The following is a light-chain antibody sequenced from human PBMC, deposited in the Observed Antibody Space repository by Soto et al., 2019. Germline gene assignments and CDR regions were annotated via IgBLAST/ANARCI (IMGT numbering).Light chain of an antibody. CDR1: QSVSRK. Sequence: EIVMTQSPATLSVSPGERATLSCRASQSVSRKLACYQQTRGQAPRLLIYGASTRATGVPARFSGSGSGTEFTLTISNLQSEDFAVYPCQMYDKWPRTFGQGTKVEI. CDR2: GAS. CDR3: QMYDKWPRT. V-gene: IGKV3-15*01. J-gene: IGKJ1*01.